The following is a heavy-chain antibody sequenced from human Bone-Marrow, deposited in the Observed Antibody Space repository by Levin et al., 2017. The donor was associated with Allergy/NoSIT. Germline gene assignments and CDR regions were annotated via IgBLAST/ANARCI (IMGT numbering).Heavy chain of an antibody. CDR2: VYPGNSET. Sequence: KVSCKASGYSFPLYWVAWVRQMPGKGLEWMGAVYPGNSETRYSPSFQGQVTISADTSVSTAYLQLNTLKASDTAIYFCAMQGYSTTSSNYLDFWGQGTLLTVSS. D-gene: IGHD5-12*01. CDR3: AMQGYSTTSSNYLDF. CDR1: GYSFPLYW. V-gene: IGHV5-51*01. J-gene: IGHJ4*02.